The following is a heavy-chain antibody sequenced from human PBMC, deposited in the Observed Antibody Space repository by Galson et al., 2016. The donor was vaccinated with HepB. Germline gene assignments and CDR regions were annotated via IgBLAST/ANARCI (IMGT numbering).Heavy chain of an antibody. D-gene: IGHD6-6*01. Sequence: SLRLSCAASGFTFSRSWMNWVRQAPGKGLEWLATINQDGSDQPYVDSVKGRFTISRDNAKNSLYLQMNGLRAEDTAVYYCVRGTSGLDGMDVWGQGTTVTVSS. J-gene: IGHJ6*02. CDR2: INQDGSDQ. CDR1: GFTFSRSW. CDR3: VRGTSGLDGMDV. V-gene: IGHV3-7*01.